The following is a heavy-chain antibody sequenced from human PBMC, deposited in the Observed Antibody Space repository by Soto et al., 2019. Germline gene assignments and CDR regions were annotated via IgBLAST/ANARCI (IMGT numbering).Heavy chain of an antibody. J-gene: IGHJ4*02. CDR3: ARSDGAARFDY. CDR2: INHSGSI. D-gene: IGHD2-15*01. CDR1: GGSFSGHY. Sequence: PSETLSLTCAVYGGSFSGHYWSWTRQPPGKGLEWIGEINHSGSINYNPSLKSRVTISVDTSKNQFSLKLSSVTAADTAVYYCARSDGAARFDYWGQGALVTVSS. V-gene: IGHV4-34*01.